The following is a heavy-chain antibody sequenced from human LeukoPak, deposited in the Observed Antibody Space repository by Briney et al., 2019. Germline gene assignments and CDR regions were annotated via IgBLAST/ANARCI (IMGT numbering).Heavy chain of an antibody. V-gene: IGHV1-2*02. J-gene: IGHJ4*02. D-gene: IGHD3-22*01. CDR1: GYTFTGYY. Sequence: ASVTVSCKTSGYTFTGYYMHWVGQAPGQGLEWMGWIDPNSGGTNYAQKFQGRVTMTRDTSIGTAYMELSSLRSEDTAVYYCARGDYDSSGFDYWGQGTLVTVSS. CDR2: IDPNSGGT. CDR3: ARGDYDSSGFDY.